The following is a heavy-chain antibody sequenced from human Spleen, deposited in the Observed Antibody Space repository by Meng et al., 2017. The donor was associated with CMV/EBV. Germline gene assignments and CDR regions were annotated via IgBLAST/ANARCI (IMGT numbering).Heavy chain of an antibody. J-gene: IGHJ5*02. V-gene: IGHV1-2*02. CDR3: ARLEHIAAHS. CDR2: INPNSGGT. D-gene: IGHD6-6*01. CDR1: GYTFTGYY. Sequence: ASVKVSCKASGYTFTGYYMHWVRQAPGQGPEWMGWINPNSGGTNYAQKFQGRVTMTTNTYIRTAYMELSSLRSEDTAVYYCARLEHIAAHSWGQGTLVTVSS.